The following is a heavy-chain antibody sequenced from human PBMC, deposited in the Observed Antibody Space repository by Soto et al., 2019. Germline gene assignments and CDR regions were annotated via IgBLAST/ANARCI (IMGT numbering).Heavy chain of an antibody. CDR2: IYYLGNT. D-gene: IGHD3-22*01. CDR3: AGLYPYESSGYLLTY. Sequence: PSETLSLTCTVSGGSISSGPSYWGWIRQPPGQGLEWVGSIYYLGNTYYNSSLGSRVVISVDKSKNQFSLKLSSVTAADTAVYYCAGLYPYESSGYLLTYWGRGTQVTVSS. J-gene: IGHJ4*02. CDR1: GGSISSGPSY. V-gene: IGHV4-39*01.